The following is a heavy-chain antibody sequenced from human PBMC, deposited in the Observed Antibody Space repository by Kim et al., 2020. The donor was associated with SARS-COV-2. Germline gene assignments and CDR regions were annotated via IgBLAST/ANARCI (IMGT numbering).Heavy chain of an antibody. CDR1: GGTFSSYA. CDR2: IIPIFGTA. V-gene: IGHV1-69*13. J-gene: IGHJ4*02. CDR3: AREGKDSSGWQTKLYYFDY. Sequence: SVKVSCKASGGTFSSYAISWVRQAPGQGLEWMGGIIPIFGTANYAQKFQGRVTITADESTSTAYMELSSLRSEDTAVYYCAREGKDSSGWQTKLYYFDYWGQGTLVTVSS. D-gene: IGHD6-19*01.